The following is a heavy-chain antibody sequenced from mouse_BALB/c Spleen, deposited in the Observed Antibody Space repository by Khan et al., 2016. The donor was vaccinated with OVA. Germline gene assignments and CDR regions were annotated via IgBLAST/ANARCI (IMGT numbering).Heavy chain of an antibody. V-gene: IGHV1S41*01. D-gene: IGHD1-1*02. J-gene: IGHJ4*01. Sequence: DLVKPGTSVKLSCKASGYTFTSYWINWIKQRPGQGLEWIGRIGPGSSNSYYNEMFKGKASLTVDTSSSTAYIKLSSLSSEDSAVYFCARENYYGRGCYAMDYWGQGSSVTVSS. CDR1: GYTFTSYW. CDR2: IGPGSSNS. CDR3: ARENYYGRGCYAMDY.